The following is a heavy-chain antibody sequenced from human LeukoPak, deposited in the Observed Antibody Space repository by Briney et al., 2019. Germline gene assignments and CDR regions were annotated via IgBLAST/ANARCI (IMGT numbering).Heavy chain of an antibody. CDR1: GGSIRSYY. Sequence: PSETLSLTCTVPGGSIRSYYCSWIRQPPGKGLEWVGYVYYSGSTSYNPSLKSRVTISVDASKNQFSLKLSSVTAADTAVYYCVSDKGWLQFDSWGQGTLVSVSS. CDR3: VSDKGWLQFDS. CDR2: VYYSGST. J-gene: IGHJ4*02. D-gene: IGHD5-24*01. V-gene: IGHV4-59*08.